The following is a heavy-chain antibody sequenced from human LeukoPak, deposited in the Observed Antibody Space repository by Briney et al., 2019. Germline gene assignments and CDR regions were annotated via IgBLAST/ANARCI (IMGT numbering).Heavy chain of an antibody. CDR1: GYTFTGYY. V-gene: IGHV1-2*02. J-gene: IGHJ5*02. Sequence: GASVKVSCKASGYTFTGYYMHWVRQAPGQGLEWMGWINPNSGGTNYAQKFQGRVTMTRDTSISTAYMELSRLRSDDTAVYYCATYSSRRPAPHQNNWFDPWGQGTLVTVSS. CDR2: INPNSGGT. CDR3: ATYSSRRPAPHQNNWFDP. D-gene: IGHD6-19*01.